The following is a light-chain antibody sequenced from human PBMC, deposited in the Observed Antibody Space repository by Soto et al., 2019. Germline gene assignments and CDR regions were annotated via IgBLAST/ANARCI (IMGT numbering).Light chain of an antibody. CDR3: QHYNSYSEA. V-gene: IGKV1-5*01. CDR1: QSISSW. Sequence: DIQMTRSPSTLSASVGDRVTITCRASQSISSWLAWYQQKPGKAPKXXIYDASSLESGVPSRFSGSGSGTEFTLTISSLQPDDFATYYCQHYNSYSEAFGQGTKVDIK. J-gene: IGKJ1*01. CDR2: DAS.